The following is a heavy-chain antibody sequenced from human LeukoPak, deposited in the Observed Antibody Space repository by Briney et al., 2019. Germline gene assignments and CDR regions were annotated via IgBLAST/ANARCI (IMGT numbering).Heavy chain of an antibody. CDR1: GGSISSYY. CDR3: ARDYGGNHNSGYWYFDL. CDR2: IYTSGST. J-gene: IGHJ2*01. D-gene: IGHD4-23*01. Sequence: SETLSLTCTVSGGSISSYYWSWIRQPAGKGLEWIGRIYTSGSTNYNPSLKSRVTISVDTSKNQFSLKLSSVTAADTAVYYCARDYGGNHNSGYWYFDLWGRGTLVTVSS. V-gene: IGHV4-4*07.